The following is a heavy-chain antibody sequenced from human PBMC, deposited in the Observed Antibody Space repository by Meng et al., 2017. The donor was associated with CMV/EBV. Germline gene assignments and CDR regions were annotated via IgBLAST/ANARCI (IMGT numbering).Heavy chain of an antibody. CDR3: ARDSLYGGYYYGMDV. J-gene: IGHJ6*02. Sequence: GESQKISCAASGFTFSSYSMNWVRQAPGKGLEWVSSISSSSSYIYYADSVKGRFTISRDNAKNSLYLQMNSLRAEDTAVYYCARDSLYGGYYYGMDVWGQGTTVTVSS. D-gene: IGHD2/OR15-2a*01. CDR2: ISSSSSYI. V-gene: IGHV3-21*01. CDR1: GFTFSSYS.